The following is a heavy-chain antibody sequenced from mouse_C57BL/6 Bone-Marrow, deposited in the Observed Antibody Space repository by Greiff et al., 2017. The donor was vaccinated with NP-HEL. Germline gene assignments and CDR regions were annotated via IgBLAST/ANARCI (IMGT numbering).Heavy chain of an antibody. J-gene: IGHJ2*01. CDR1: GFTFSDYY. CDR3: AREGTYYGSSLDY. D-gene: IGHD1-1*01. V-gene: IGHV5-16*01. CDR2: INYDGSST. Sequence: EVKLVESEGGLVQPGSSMKLSCTASGFTFSDYYMAWVRQVPEKGLEWVANINYDGSSTYYLDSLKSRFIIPRDNAKNILYLQMSSLKSEDTATYYCAREGTYYGSSLDYWGQGTTLTVSS.